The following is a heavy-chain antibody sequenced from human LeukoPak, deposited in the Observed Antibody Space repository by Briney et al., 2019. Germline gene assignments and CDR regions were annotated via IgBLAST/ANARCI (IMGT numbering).Heavy chain of an antibody. V-gene: IGHV4-39*01. CDR2: IYYSGST. CDR1: GGSISSSSHN. Sequence: SETVSLTCIVSGGSISSSSHNWGWIRQPPGKGLEWIGSIYYSGSTYYNPSLKSRLTISVDTSKNQFSLKLSSVTAADTAVYYCARHDRIIASPLVRGQGTLVTVSS. CDR3: ARHDRIIASPLV. D-gene: IGHD6-13*01. J-gene: IGHJ4*02.